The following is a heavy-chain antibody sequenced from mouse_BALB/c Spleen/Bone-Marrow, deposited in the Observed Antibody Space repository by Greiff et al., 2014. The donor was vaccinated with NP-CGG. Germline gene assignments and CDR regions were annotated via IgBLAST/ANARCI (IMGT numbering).Heavy chain of an antibody. Sequence: VQLQQSGAELMKPGASVKISCKATGYTFSSYWIEWVKQRPGHGLEWIGEILPGSGTTNYNENFKGKATFTADTSSNTAYMQLSSLTSEDSAVYYCARDYRYDGAMDYWGQGTSVTASS. J-gene: IGHJ4*01. D-gene: IGHD2-14*01. V-gene: IGHV1-9*01. CDR1: GYTFSSYW. CDR2: ILPGSGTT. CDR3: ARDYRYDGAMDY.